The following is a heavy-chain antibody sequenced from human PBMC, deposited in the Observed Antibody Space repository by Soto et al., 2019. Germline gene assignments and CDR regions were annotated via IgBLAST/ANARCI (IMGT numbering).Heavy chain of an antibody. CDR1: GYTFTSYD. CDR3: ARVKSSITMVRGVIITRY. CDR2: MNPNSGNT. D-gene: IGHD3-10*01. V-gene: IGHV1-8*01. Sequence: QVQLVQSGAEVKKPGASVKVSCKASGYTFTSYDINWVRQATGQGLEWMGWMNPNSGNTGYAQKFQGRVTMPRNTSISTAYMELSSLRSEDTAVYYCARVKSSITMVRGVIITRYWGQGTLVTVSS. J-gene: IGHJ4*02.